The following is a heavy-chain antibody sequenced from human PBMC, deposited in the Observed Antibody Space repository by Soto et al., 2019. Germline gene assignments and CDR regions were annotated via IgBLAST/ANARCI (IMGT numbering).Heavy chain of an antibody. Sequence: GGSLRLSCAASGFTFSNAWMSWVRQAPGKGLEWVGRIKSKTDGGTTDYAAPVKGRFTISRDDSKNTLYLQMISLKTEDTAVYYCTTDLVGDFGVDYWGQGTLVTVSS. V-gene: IGHV3-15*01. D-gene: IGHD3-10*01. CDR2: IKSKTDGGTT. CDR1: GFTFSNAW. J-gene: IGHJ4*02. CDR3: TTDLVGDFGVDY.